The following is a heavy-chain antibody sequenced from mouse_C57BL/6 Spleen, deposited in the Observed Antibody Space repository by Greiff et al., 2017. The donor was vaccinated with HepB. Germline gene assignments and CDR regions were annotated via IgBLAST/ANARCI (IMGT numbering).Heavy chain of an antibody. CDR1: GYSITSGYY. Sequence: EVQLVESGPGLVKPSQSLSLTCSVPGYSITSGYYWNWIRQFPGNKLEWMGYISYDGSNNYNPSLKNRISITRDTSKNQFFLKLNSVTTEDTATYYCARVPGTPAMDYWGQGTSVTVSS. CDR3: ARVPGTPAMDY. D-gene: IGHD4-1*01. CDR2: ISYDGSN. J-gene: IGHJ4*01. V-gene: IGHV3-6*01.